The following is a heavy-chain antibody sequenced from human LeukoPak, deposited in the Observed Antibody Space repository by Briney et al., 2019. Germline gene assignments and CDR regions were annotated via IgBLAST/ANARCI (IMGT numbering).Heavy chain of an antibody. CDR3: ARDRRDSSGYWDFDY. CDR2: INPSGGST. Sequence: ASVKVSCKASGYTFTSCFIHWVRQAPGQGLEWMGVINPSGGSTSYAQKFQGRVTMTRDTSISTAYMELSRLRSDDTAVYYCARDRRDSSGYWDFDYWGQGTLVTVSS. D-gene: IGHD3-22*01. V-gene: IGHV1-2*02. CDR1: GYTFTSCF. J-gene: IGHJ4*02.